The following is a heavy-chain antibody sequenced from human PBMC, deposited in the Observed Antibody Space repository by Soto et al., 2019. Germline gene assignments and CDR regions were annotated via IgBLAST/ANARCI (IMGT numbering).Heavy chain of an antibody. CDR1: GFKVSNYA. CDR3: AKDRRAGGNSAFYFDF. V-gene: IGHV3-23*01. Sequence: GGALRLSCAASGFKVSNYAMSWVRQAPGKGLEWVSLISATGGGTYYADSVKGRFTISRDNSHNTLYLQVHSLTAEDTAVYYCAKDRRAGGNSAFYFDFWGQGAQVTVSS. CDR2: ISATGGGT. J-gene: IGHJ4*02. D-gene: IGHD3-16*01.